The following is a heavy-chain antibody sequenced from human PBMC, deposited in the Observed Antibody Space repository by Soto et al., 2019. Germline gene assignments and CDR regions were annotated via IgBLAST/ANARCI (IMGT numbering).Heavy chain of an antibody. CDR1: GSSIINSAYY. J-gene: IGHJ5*02. V-gene: IGHV4-39*07. CDR3: ARARIVLIPTAWFDP. Sequence: SETLSLTCTVSGSSIINSAYYWAWLRQPPGKEPEWIGNIFYSGKVYYAPSFRGRVSMSIDTSRNQFSLQLHSVAASDTAVYYCARARIVLIPTAWFDPWGRGTLVTVSS. D-gene: IGHD2-2*01. CDR2: IFYSGKV.